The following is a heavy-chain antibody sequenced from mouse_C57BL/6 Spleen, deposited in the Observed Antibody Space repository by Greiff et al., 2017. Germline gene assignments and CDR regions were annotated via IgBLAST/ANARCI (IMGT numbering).Heavy chain of an antibody. CDR1: GYTFTSYW. Sequence: VQLQQSGAELVKPGASVKLSCKASGYTFTSYWMHWVKQRPGQGLEWIGMIHPNSGSTNYNEKFKSKATLTVDKSSSTAYMQLSSLTSEDSAVYYCARVQLRPFLDMDYWGQGTSVTVSS. V-gene: IGHV1-64*01. J-gene: IGHJ4*01. D-gene: IGHD3-2*02. CDR2: IHPNSGST. CDR3: ARVQLRPFLDMDY.